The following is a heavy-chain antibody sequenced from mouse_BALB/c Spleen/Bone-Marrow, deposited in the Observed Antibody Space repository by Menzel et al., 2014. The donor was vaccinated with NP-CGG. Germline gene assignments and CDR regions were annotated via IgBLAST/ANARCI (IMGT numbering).Heavy chain of an antibody. Sequence: EVQLQQSGAELVKPGASVKLSCTASGFNIKDTYMHWVKQRPEQGLEWIGRIDPANGNTNYDPKFQGKATITADTSSNTAYLQLSSLTSEDTAVYYCASYYDGSSRFAYWGQGTLVTVSA. J-gene: IGHJ3*01. CDR3: ASYYDGSSRFAY. D-gene: IGHD1-1*01. CDR1: GFNIKDTY. CDR2: IDPANGNT. V-gene: IGHV14-3*02.